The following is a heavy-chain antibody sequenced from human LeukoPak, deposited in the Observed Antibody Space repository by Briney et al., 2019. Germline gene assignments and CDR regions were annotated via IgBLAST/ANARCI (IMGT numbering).Heavy chain of an antibody. J-gene: IGHJ4*02. CDR1: GFTFSDHY. V-gene: IGHV3-11*04. Sequence: GGSLRLSCAASGFTFSDHYMSWIRQAPGKGLEWVSYISSSGSTIYYADSVKGRFTISRDNAKNSLYLQMNSLRAEDTAVYYCARATPYPLAFDYWGPGTLVTVSS. CDR2: ISSSGSTI. D-gene: IGHD6-13*01. CDR3: ARATPYPLAFDY.